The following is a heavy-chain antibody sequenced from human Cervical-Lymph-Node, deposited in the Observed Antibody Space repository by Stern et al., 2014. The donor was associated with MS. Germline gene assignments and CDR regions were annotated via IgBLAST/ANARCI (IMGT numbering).Heavy chain of an antibody. CDR1: GASISNTNW. D-gene: IGHD5-12*01. CDR3: ARVYSGYDWFDY. V-gene: IGHV4-4*02. CDR2: INHSGNT. J-gene: IGHJ4*02. Sequence: QVQLVESGPGLMKPSGTLSLTCDVSGASISNTNWWGWVRQPPGMGLEWIGGINHSGNTNFNPSLKSRVTMSVDKSKNQFSLELNSVTVADTAVYFCARVYSGYDWFDYWGQGTLVTVSS.